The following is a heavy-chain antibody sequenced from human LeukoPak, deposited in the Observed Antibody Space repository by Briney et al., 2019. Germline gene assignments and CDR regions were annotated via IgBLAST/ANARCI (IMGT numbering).Heavy chain of an antibody. D-gene: IGHD3-3*01. CDR2: ISTSGST. Sequence: SETLSLTCTVSGGSINGYYWSWIRQPPGKGLEWIGRISTSGSTNYNPSLKSRVTISVDTSKNQFSLKLSSVTAADTAVYYCARGGLRFLEWLPAVGFDPWGQGTLVTVSS. CDR1: GGSINGYY. J-gene: IGHJ5*02. CDR3: ARGGLRFLEWLPAVGFDP. V-gene: IGHV4-4*07.